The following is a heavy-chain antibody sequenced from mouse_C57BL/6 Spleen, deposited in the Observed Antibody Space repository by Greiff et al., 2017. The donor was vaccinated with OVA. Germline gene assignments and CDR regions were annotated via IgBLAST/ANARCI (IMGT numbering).Heavy chain of an antibody. D-gene: IGHD1-1*01. CDR1: GFSFTRYG. Sequence: VQLQQSGPGLVQPSQSLSITCTVSGFSFTRYGVHWVRQSPGKGLEWLGVIWSGGSTDYNAAFISRLSIRKVNSKRQIIFKKNSVQADDTAIYYCAKGNTTVVEPYYYDMDYWGQGTSVTVSS. V-gene: IGHV2-2*01. J-gene: IGHJ4*01. CDR2: IWSGGST. CDR3: AKGNTTVVEPYYYDMDY.